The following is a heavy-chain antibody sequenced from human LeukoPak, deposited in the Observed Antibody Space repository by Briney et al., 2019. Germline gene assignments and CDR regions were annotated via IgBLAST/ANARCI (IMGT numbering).Heavy chain of an antibody. V-gene: IGHV1-18*01. Sequence: ASVKVSCKASGYTFTSYGISWVRQAPGQGLEWMGWISAYNSNTNYAQKLQGRVTMTTDTSTSTVYTELRSLRSDDTAVYYCARDLGYCSTTSCLRNWFDPWGQGTLVTVSS. J-gene: IGHJ5*02. CDR1: GYTFTSYG. D-gene: IGHD2-2*01. CDR3: ARDLGYCSTTSCLRNWFDP. CDR2: ISAYNSNT.